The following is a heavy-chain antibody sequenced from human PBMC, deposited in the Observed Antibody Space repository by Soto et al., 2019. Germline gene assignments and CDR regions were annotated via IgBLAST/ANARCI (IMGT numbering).Heavy chain of an antibody. CDR3: AIDHIAAAEYYGMDV. CDR1: GFTFSSYG. Sequence: QVQLVESGGGVVQPGRSLRLSCAASGFTFSSYGMHWVRQAPGKGLEWVAVIWYDGSNKYYADSVKGRFTISRDNSKNTLYLQMNSLRAEDTAVYYCAIDHIAAAEYYGMDVWGQGTTVTVSS. J-gene: IGHJ6*02. D-gene: IGHD6-13*01. V-gene: IGHV3-33*01. CDR2: IWYDGSNK.